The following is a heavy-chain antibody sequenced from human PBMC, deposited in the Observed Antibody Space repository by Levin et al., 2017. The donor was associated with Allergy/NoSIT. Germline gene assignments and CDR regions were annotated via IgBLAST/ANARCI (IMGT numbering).Heavy chain of an antibody. D-gene: IGHD3-22*01. CDR3: AREPKPPFYDSGDY. J-gene: IGHJ4*02. Sequence: KISCKASGGTFSSYTISWVRQAPGQGLEWMGRIIPILGIANYAQKFQGRVTITADKSTSTAYMELSSLRSEDTAVYYCAREPKPPFYDSGDYWGQGTLVTVSS. CDR1: GGTFSSYT. CDR2: IIPILGIA. V-gene: IGHV1-69*04.